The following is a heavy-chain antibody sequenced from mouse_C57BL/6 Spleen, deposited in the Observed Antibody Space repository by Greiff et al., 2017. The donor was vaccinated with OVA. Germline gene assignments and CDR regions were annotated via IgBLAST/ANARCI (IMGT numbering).Heavy chain of an antibody. CDR2: IYPGSGST. D-gene: IGHD1-1*01. V-gene: IGHV1-55*01. Sequence: VQLQQPGAEPVKPGASVKMSCKASGYTFTSYWITWVKQRPGQGLEWIGDIYPGSGSTNYNEKFKSKATLTVDTSSSTAYMQLSSLTSEDSAVYYCARRPYYLLLRQLGFDYWGQGTTLTVSS. CDR1: GYTFTSYW. CDR3: ARRPYYLLLRQLGFDY. J-gene: IGHJ2*01.